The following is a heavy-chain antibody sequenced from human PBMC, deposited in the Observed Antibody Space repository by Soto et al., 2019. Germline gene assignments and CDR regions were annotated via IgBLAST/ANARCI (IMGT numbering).Heavy chain of an antibody. CDR3: ARLDIVVVPGGFDY. J-gene: IGHJ4*02. Sequence: QLQLQESGPGLVKPSETLSLTCTVSGGSISSSSYYWGWIRQPPGKGLEWIGSIYYSGSTYYNPSLKSRVTISVDTSKNQFSLKLISVTAADTAVYYCARLDIVVVPGGFDYWGQGTLVTVSS. D-gene: IGHD2-2*03. CDR1: GGSISSSSYY. V-gene: IGHV4-39*01. CDR2: IYYSGST.